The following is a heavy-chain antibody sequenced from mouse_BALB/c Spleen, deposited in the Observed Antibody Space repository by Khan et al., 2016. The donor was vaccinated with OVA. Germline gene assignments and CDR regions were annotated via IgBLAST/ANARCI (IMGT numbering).Heavy chain of an antibody. V-gene: IGHV3-2*02. J-gene: IGHJ2*01. D-gene: IGHD1-1*01. CDR2: ISYSDST. CDR1: GYSITSNYA. Sequence: EVQLVESGPGLVKPSQSLSLTCTVTGYSITSNYAWNWIRQFPGNKLEWMGYISYSDSTSYNPSLKSRISITRDTSQNQFFLQLNSVTTEDTATYYCARGNYYGYYCDYWGQGTTLTVSS. CDR3: ARGNYYGYYCDY.